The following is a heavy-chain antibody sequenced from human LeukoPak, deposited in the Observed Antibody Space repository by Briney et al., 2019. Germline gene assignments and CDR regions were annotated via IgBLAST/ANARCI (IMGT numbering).Heavy chain of an antibody. J-gene: IGHJ4*02. D-gene: IGHD1-26*01. Sequence: PSETLSLTCAVYGGSFSGYYWSWIRQPPGKGLEWIGEINHSGSTNYNPSLKSRVTISVDTSKNQFSLKLSSVTAADTAVYYRARGGGSYRYYFDYWGQGTLVTVSS. CDR2: INHSGST. V-gene: IGHV4-34*01. CDR3: ARGGGSYRYYFDY. CDR1: GGSFSGYY.